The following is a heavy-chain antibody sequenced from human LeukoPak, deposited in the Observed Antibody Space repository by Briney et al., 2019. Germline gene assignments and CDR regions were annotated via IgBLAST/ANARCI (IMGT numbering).Heavy chain of an antibody. V-gene: IGHV4-59*01. CDR2: IYYSGST. CDR3: ARGAVVPADYYFDY. CDR1: GGSISSYY. Sequence: PSETLSLTCTVSGGSISSYYWSWIRQPPGKGLEWIGYIYYSGSTNYNPSLKSLVTISVDTSKNQFSLKLSSVTAADTAVYYCARGAVVPADYYFDYWGQGTLVTVSS. J-gene: IGHJ4*02. D-gene: IGHD2-2*01.